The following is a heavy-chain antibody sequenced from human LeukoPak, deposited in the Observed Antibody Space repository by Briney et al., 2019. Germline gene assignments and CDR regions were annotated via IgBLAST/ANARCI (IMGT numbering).Heavy chain of an antibody. CDR3: ARGKGGYYYAFDI. CDR2: IYHSGST. J-gene: IGHJ3*02. D-gene: IGHD1-26*01. Sequence: ASETLSLTCAVSGGSISSSNWWSWVRQPPGKGLEWIGEIYHSGSTNYNPSLKSRVTISVDKSKNQFSLKLSSVTAADTAVYYCARGKGGYYYAFDIWGQGTMVTVSS. CDR1: GGSISSSNW. V-gene: IGHV4-4*02.